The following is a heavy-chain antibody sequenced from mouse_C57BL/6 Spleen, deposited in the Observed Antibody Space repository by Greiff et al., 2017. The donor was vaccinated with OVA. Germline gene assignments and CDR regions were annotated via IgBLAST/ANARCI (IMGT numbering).Heavy chain of an antibody. CDR2: IRNKANGYTT. Sequence: EVKLMESGGGLVQPGGSLSLSCAASGFTFTDYYMSWVRQPPGKALEWLGFIRNKANGYTTEYSVSVKGRFTISRDNSQSILYLQMNALRAEDSATYYCARYKERLTFDYWGQGTTLTVSS. CDR1: GFTFTDYY. J-gene: IGHJ2*01. D-gene: IGHD2-4*01. CDR3: ARYKERLTFDY. V-gene: IGHV7-3*01.